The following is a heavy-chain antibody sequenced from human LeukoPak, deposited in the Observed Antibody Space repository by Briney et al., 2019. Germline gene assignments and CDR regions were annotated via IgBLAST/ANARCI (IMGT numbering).Heavy chain of an antibody. CDR3: ARDLYSSSWYRRAFDI. Sequence: SETLSLTCTVSGGSISSSSYYWGWIRQPPGKGLEWLGSIYYSGSTYYNPSLKSRVTISVDTSKNQFSLKLSSVTAADTAVYYCARDLYSSSWYRRAFDIWGQGTMVTVSS. D-gene: IGHD6-13*01. CDR1: GGSISSSSYY. CDR2: IYYSGST. J-gene: IGHJ3*02. V-gene: IGHV4-39*07.